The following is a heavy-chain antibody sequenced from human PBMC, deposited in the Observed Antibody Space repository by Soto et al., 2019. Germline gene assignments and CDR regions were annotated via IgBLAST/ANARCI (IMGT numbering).Heavy chain of an antibody. V-gene: IGHV1-18*01. Sequence: QVQLVQSRAEVEKPGASVKVSCKASGYMFSSYGISGVRQAPGQGLEWMGWISAYNGDTNYEQKFQGRVTMTRDTSTRTAYMELRSLRSDDTAVFYCARGGRGVTLYFDYWGQGTLVTVSS. CDR1: GYMFSSYG. D-gene: IGHD3-10*01. CDR2: ISAYNGDT. CDR3: ARGGRGVTLYFDY. J-gene: IGHJ4*02.